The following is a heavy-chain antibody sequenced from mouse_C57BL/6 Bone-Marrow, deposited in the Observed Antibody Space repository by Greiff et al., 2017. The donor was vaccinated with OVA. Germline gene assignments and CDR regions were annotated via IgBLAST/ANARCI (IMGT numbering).Heavy chain of an antibody. J-gene: IGHJ4*01. Sequence: VQLQQPGAELVMPGASVKLSCKASGYTFTSYWMHWVKQRPGQGLEWIGEIDPSDSSTNYNQKFKGKSTLTVDKSCSTAYMQLSSLTSEDSAVYYCAMIRNYAMDYWGQGTSVTVSS. CDR1: GYTFTSYW. CDR2: IDPSDSST. CDR3: AMIRNYAMDY. V-gene: IGHV1-69*01.